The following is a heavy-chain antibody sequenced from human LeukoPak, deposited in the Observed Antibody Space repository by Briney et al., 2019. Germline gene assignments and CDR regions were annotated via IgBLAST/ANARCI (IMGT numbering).Heavy chain of an antibody. J-gene: IGHJ4*02. V-gene: IGHV3-23*01. Sequence: PGGSLRLSCAASGFTFSRYALSWVRQAPGKGLEWVSAISGSGGNTYYADSVKGRFTISRDNSKNTLYLQMNSLRDEDTAVYYCAKVSNWLDYWGQGTLVTVSS. D-gene: IGHD7-27*01. CDR1: GFTFSRYA. CDR2: ISGSGGNT. CDR3: AKVSNWLDY.